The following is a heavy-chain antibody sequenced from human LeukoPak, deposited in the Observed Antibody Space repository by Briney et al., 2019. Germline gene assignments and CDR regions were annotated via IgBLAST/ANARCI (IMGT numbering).Heavy chain of an antibody. D-gene: IGHD1-26*01. Sequence: SETLSLTCTVSGGSISNYFWSWIRQPPGKGLEGIGYTYYSGSTNYNPSLKSRVTISVDTSKDQFPLKLSYVTAADTAVYYCASAVGFYYHMDVWGKGTTVTVSS. CDR2: TYYSGST. CDR3: ASAVGFYYHMDV. J-gene: IGHJ6*03. CDR1: GGSISNYF. V-gene: IGHV4-59*01.